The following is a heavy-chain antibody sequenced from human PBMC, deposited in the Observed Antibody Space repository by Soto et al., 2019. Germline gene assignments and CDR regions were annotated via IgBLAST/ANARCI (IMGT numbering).Heavy chain of an antibody. CDR1: GGTFSSYA. J-gene: IGHJ4*02. CDR3: ASGGDIEASISGSYFDY. V-gene: IGHV1-69*19. CDR2: IIPIFGTA. D-gene: IGHD5-12*01. Sequence: QVQLVQSGAEVKKPGSSVKVSCKASGGTFSSYAISWVRQAPGQGLAWMGGIIPIFGTANYAQKFQGRVTIDAYEYTNKDYKEASILRAEFTAVYYCASGGDIEASISGSYFDYWGQGTLVTVSS.